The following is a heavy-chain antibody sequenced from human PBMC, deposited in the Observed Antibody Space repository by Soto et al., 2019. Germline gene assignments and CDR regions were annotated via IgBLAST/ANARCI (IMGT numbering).Heavy chain of an antibody. D-gene: IGHD6-19*01. CDR2: IYDGDST. CDR1: GGSISGFY. CDR3: VRSPGWYKIDS. Sequence: SETLSLTCTVSGGSISGFYWSWIRQSPGKGLEWIGYIYDGDSTNYNPSLESRVIISVDTSKNHFSLRLSSVTAADTAVYFCVRSPGWYKIDSWGQGILVTVSS. J-gene: IGHJ4*02. V-gene: IGHV4-59*01.